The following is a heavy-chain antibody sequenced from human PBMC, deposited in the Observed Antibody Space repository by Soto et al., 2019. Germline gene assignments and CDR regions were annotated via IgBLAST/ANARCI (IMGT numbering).Heavy chain of an antibody. J-gene: IGHJ5*02. CDR1: GGTFSSYA. CDR3: ARVVGGIPVAGSWNWFDP. V-gene: IGHV1-69*13. D-gene: IGHD6-19*01. CDR2: IIPIFGTA. Sequence: SVKVSCKASGGTFSSYAISWVRQAPGQGLEWMGGIIPIFGTANYAQKFQGRVTITADEPTNTAYMELRSLRSDDTAVYYCARVVGGIPVAGSWNWFDPWGQGTLVTVSS.